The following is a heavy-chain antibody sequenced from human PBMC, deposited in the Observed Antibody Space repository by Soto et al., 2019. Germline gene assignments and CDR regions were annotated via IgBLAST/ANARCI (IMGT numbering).Heavy chain of an antibody. CDR1: GFTFSSYA. D-gene: IGHD3-9*01. J-gene: IGHJ4*02. V-gene: IGHV3-23*01. Sequence: EVQLLESGGGLVQPGGSLRLSCAASGFTFSSYAMSWFRQAPGQGLEWVSAISGSGGSTYYADSVKGRFTISRDNSKNTLYLQMNSLRAEDTAVYYCAKVGDRLVILAPLGYWGQGTLVTVSS. CDR3: AKVGDRLVILAPLGY. CDR2: ISGSGGST.